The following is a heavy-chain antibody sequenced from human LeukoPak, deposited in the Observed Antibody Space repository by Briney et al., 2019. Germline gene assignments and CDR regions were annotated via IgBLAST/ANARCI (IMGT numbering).Heavy chain of an antibody. V-gene: IGHV7-4-1*01. D-gene: IGHD3-22*01. CDR3: Y. CDR1: GYSFTNYA. CDR2: INTNTRNP. Sequence: ASVKVSCKASGYSFTNYAMNWVRRAPGQGPEWLGWINTNTRNPTYAQGFTGRFVFSLDTSVSTAHYCARGRGCSDYSCCHDYWGQGTLVTVSS. J-gene: IGHJ4*02.